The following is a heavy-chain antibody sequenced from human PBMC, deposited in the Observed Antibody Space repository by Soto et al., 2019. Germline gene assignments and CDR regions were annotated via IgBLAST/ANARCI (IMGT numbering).Heavy chain of an antibody. CDR3: AKGYYYDSSGYYPYYFDY. Sequence: ASVKVSCKASGYTFTSYYMHWVRQAPGQGLEWMGIINPSGGSTSYAQKFQGRVTMTRDNSKNTLYLQMNSLRAEDTAVYYCAKGYYYDSSGYYPYYFDYWGQGTLVTVSS. CDR2: INPSGGST. V-gene: IGHV1-46*01. CDR1: GYTFTSYY. D-gene: IGHD3-22*01. J-gene: IGHJ4*02.